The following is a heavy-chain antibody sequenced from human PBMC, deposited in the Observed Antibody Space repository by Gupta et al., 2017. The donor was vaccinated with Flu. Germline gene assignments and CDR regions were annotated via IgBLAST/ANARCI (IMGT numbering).Heavy chain of an antibody. Sequence: EVQLLESGGGLVQSGGSLRLSCAASGFPFSSSAMRWVRQAPGKGLEWVSSISGSGGSTYYADSVKGRFTISRDNSKNTLYLQMNSLRAEDTAVYYCAKRASTRYFDYWGQGTLVTVSS. J-gene: IGHJ4*02. CDR1: GFPFSSSA. V-gene: IGHV3-23*01. CDR3: AKRASTRYFDY. CDR2: ISGSGGST. D-gene: IGHD1-1*01.